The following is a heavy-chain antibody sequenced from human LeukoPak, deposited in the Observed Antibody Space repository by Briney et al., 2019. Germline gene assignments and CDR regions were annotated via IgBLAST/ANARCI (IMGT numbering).Heavy chain of an antibody. V-gene: IGHV3-72*01. J-gene: IGHJ4*02. D-gene: IGHD4-11*01. CDR1: GFTFSDHY. CDR2: TRNKANGFTT. CDR3: ARVWGSYSNYDYPDS. Sequence: GGSLRLSCAASGFTFSDHYMDWVRQAPGKGLEWVGRTRNKANGFTTEYAASVKGRFTISRDDSKNSLYLQMTSLKTEDTAVYYCARVWGSYSNYDYPDSWGQGTLVTVSS.